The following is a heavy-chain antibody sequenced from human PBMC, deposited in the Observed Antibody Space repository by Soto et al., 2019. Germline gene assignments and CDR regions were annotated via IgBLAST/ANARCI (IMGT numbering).Heavy chain of an antibody. CDR2: IRQDGSEK. D-gene: IGHD3-3*01. Sequence: GGSLRLSCVGSGFTFSSNWMTWVRQAPGKGLEWVGNIRQDGSEKNYVDSVKGRFTISRDNAKNSLYLQMNSLRAEDTAVYYCARVPTFFGGVTTSNGMAVWGQGTTVTFSS. CDR1: GFTFSSNW. CDR3: ARVPTFFGGVTTSNGMAV. J-gene: IGHJ6*02. V-gene: IGHV3-7*05.